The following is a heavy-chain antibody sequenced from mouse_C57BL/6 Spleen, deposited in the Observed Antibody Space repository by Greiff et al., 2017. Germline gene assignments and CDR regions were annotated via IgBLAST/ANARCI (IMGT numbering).Heavy chain of an antibody. J-gene: IGHJ4*01. Sequence: VQLQQSGAELVKPGASVKLSCKASGYTFTSYWMHWVKQRPGQGLEWIGMIHPNSGSTNYNEKFKSKATLTVDKSSSTAYMQLSSLTSEDSAVYYCAYGNYVGYYAMDYWGQGTSVTVSS. CDR1: GYTFTSYW. CDR3: AYGNYVGYYAMDY. D-gene: IGHD2-1*01. CDR2: IHPNSGST. V-gene: IGHV1-64*01.